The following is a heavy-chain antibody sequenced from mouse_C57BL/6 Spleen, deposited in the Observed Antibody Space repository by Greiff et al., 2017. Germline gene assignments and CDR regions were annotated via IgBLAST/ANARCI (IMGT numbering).Heavy chain of an antibody. Sequence: EVKLLESGGDLVKPGGSLKLSCAASGFTFSSYGMSWVRQTPDKRLEWVATISSGGSYTYYPDSVKGRFTISRDNAKNTLYLQMSSLKSEDTAMYYCARRDGDYERAMDYWGQGTSVTVSS. CDR3: ARRDGDYERAMDY. V-gene: IGHV5-6*02. CDR2: ISSGGSYT. CDR1: GFTFSSYG. J-gene: IGHJ4*01. D-gene: IGHD2-4*01.